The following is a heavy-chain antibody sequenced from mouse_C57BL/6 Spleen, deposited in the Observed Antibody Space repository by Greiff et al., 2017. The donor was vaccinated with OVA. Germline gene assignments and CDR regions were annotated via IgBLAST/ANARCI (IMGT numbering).Heavy chain of an antibody. Sequence: VQLQQSGAELVMPGASVKLSCKASGYTFTSYWMHWVKQRPGQGLEWIGEIDPSDSYTNYNQKFKGKSTLTVDKSSSTAYMQLSSLTSEDSAVYYCARSLDYNWYFDVWGTGTTVTVSS. CDR2: IDPSDSYT. CDR1: GYTFTSYW. V-gene: IGHV1-69*01. D-gene: IGHD2-4*01. CDR3: ARSLDYNWYFDV. J-gene: IGHJ1*03.